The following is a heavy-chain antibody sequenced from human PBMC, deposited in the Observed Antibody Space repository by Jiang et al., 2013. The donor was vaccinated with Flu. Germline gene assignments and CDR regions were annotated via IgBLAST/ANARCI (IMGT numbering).Heavy chain of an antibody. CDR3: ARSIAAAGIAYYFDY. J-gene: IGHJ4*02. CDR2: IYYSGST. Sequence: PGLVKPSETLSLTCTVSGGSISSSSYYWGWIRQPPGKGLEWIGSIYYSGSTYYNPSLKSRVTISVDTSKNQFSLKLSSVTAADTAVYYCARSIAAAGIAYYFDYWGQGTLVTVSS. CDR1: GGSISSSSYY. D-gene: IGHD6-13*01. V-gene: IGHV4-39*01.